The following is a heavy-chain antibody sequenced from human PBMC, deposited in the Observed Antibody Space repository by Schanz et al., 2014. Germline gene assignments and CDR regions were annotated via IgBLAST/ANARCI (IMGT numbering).Heavy chain of an antibody. J-gene: IGHJ4*02. CDR2: ISNDGSIK. Sequence: VHLVESGGGLVKRGGSLRLSCAASGFTFSSYSMNWVRQAPGKGLEWVALISNDGSIKYYADSVEGRFTISRDNSRNTLYLQMNSLRTEDTAVYYCASPSGYSDYGTYFDFWGQGTLVTVSS. CDR3: ASPSGYSDYGTYFDF. D-gene: IGHD5-12*01. V-gene: IGHV3-30*03. CDR1: GFTFSSYS.